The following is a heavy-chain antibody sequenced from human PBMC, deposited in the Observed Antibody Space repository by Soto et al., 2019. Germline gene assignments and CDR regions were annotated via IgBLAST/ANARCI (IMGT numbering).Heavy chain of an antibody. V-gene: IGHV5-51*01. J-gene: IGHJ4*02. CDR3: ARNYGTYFDF. CDR1: GYSFTSYW. Sequence: GESLKISCKGSGYSFTSYWIGWVRQMPGKGLEWMGMIYPSDSDTRHSPSFQGQVTISADKSIDTAYLQWNSLKASDTAMYYCARNYGTYFDFWGQGTLVTVSS. D-gene: IGHD3-10*01. CDR2: IYPSDSDT.